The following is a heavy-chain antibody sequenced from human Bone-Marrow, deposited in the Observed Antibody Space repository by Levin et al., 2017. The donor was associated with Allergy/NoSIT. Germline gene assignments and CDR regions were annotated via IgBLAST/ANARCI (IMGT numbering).Heavy chain of an antibody. Sequence: GESLKISCAASGFTFSNYWMTWVRQAPGKGLEWVANIKQDGSEKYHVDSVKGRFTISRDNTENLLYLQMNSLRAEDTGLYYCARALGMPDFDYWGQGALVTVSS. D-gene: IGHD1-14*01. CDR1: GFTFSNYW. V-gene: IGHV3-7*01. CDR3: ARALGMPDFDY. CDR2: IKQDGSEK. J-gene: IGHJ4*02.